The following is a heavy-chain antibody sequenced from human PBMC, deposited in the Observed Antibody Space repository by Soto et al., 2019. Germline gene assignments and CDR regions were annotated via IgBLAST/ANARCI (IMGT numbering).Heavy chain of an antibody. J-gene: IGHJ4*02. V-gene: IGHV3-49*03. CDR2: IRSKAYGGTT. CDR3: TRDRDSGYVRRDY. CDR1: GFTFGDYA. D-gene: IGHD5-12*01. Sequence: GGSLRLSCTASGFTFGDYAMSWFRQAPGKGLEWVGFIRSKAYGGTTEYAASVKGRFTISRDDSKSIAYLQMNSLKTEDTAVYYCTRDRDSGYVRRDYWGQGTLVTVSS.